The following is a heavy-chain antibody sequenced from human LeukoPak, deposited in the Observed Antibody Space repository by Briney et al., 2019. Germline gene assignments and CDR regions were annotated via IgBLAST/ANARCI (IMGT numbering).Heavy chain of an antibody. CDR2: IWYDGSNK. CDR3: ARDRGSYLKPLSYFAS. CDR1: GFTFSSYG. Sequence: GGSLRLSCAASGFTFSSYGMHWVRQAPGKGLEWVAVIWYDGSNKCYADSVKGRFTISRDNSKNTLYLQMNSLRAEDTAVYYCARDRGSYLKPLSYFASWGQGTLVPVSS. D-gene: IGHD1-26*01. V-gene: IGHV3-33*01. J-gene: IGHJ4*02.